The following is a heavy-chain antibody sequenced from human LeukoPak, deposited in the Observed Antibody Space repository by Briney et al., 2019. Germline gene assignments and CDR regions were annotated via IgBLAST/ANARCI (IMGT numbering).Heavy chain of an antibody. D-gene: IGHD6-13*01. CDR2: IYYSGST. CDR1: GGSISSYY. Sequence: KSSETLSLTCTVSGGSISSYYWSWIRQPPGKGLEWIGYIYYSGSTNYNPSLKSQVTISVDTSKNQFSLKLSSVIAADTAVYYCARGCLTAAAPWGAFDIWGQGTMVTVSS. J-gene: IGHJ3*02. V-gene: IGHV4-59*01. CDR3: ARGCLTAAAPWGAFDI.